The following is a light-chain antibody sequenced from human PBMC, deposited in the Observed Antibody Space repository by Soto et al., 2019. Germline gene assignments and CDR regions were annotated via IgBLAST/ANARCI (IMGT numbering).Light chain of an antibody. Sequence: QSVLTQPPSVSGAPGQRVTVSCAGSSSNIGAGHDVHWYQQLPGTAPKVLIYGNTNRPSRVPDRFSGSKSGASASLAITGLRAEDEADYYCQSYDISLSGDVFGTGTKLTVL. J-gene: IGLJ1*01. CDR3: QSYDISLSGDV. V-gene: IGLV1-40*01. CDR2: GNT. CDR1: SSNIGAGHD.